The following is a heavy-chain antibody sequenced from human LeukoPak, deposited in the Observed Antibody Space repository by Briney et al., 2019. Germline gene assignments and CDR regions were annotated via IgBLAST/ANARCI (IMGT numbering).Heavy chain of an antibody. V-gene: IGHV4-59*01. CDR3: ARVHYDSSGSYNRFDP. CDR2: IYYSGST. Sequence: SETLSLTCTVSGGSISSYYWSWIRQPPGKGLEWIGYIYYSGSTNYNPSLKSRVTISVDTSKNQFSLKLSSVTAADTAVYYCARVHYDSSGSYNRFDPWGQGTLVTVSS. D-gene: IGHD3-22*01. CDR1: GGSISSYY. J-gene: IGHJ5*02.